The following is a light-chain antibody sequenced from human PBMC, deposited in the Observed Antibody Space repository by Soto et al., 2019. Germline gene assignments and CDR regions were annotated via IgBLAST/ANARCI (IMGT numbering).Light chain of an antibody. J-gene: IGKJ3*01. CDR1: QAIGTS. Sequence: IQITQSPSSLSASVGDRGTLTCRASQAIGTSLSWYQQTPGKAPKRLIYAASSSQSGAPPRLSGSGSGTDFTLTIRNLQPGDVATYYCQQSYNTLAFGPGTKVD. V-gene: IGKV1-17*02. CDR3: QQSYNTLA. CDR2: AAS.